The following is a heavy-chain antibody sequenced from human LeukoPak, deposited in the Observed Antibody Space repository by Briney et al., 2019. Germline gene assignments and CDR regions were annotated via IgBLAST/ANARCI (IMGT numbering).Heavy chain of an antibody. CDR3: TTGLTTVTSKAGDDASDI. CDR2: IKSKTDGGTT. CDR1: GFTFSNAW. Sequence: KPGGSLRLSCAASGFTFSNAWMSWVRQAPGKGLEWVGRIKSKTDGGTTDYAAPVKGRFTISRDDSKNTLYLQMNSLKTEDTAVYYCTTGLTTVTSKAGDDASDIWGQGTMVTVSS. J-gene: IGHJ3*02. V-gene: IGHV3-15*01. D-gene: IGHD4-17*01.